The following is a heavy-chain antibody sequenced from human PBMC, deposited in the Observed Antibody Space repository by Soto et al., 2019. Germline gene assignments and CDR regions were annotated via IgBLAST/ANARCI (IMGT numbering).Heavy chain of an antibody. CDR3: AKDGEVLGSLYYFDY. V-gene: IGHV3-33*06. J-gene: IGHJ4*02. CDR2: IWYDGSNK. Sequence: QVPLVESGGGVVQPGRSLRLSCTASGFTFRSYGMHWVRQAPGKGLEWVAVIWYDGSNKYYADSVKGRFTISRDNSKNTLYRQMNSLRAEDTAMYYCAKDGEVLGSLYYFDYWGQGTLVAVSS. D-gene: IGHD3-16*01. CDR1: GFTFRSYG.